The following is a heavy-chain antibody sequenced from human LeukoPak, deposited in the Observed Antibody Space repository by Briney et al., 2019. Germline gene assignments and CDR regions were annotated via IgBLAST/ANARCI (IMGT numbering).Heavy chain of an antibody. CDR3: ARGGYAHACDI. D-gene: IGHD2-2*01. V-gene: IGHV3-74*01. CDR1: GFTFSPFW. Sequence: GGSLRLSCGASGFTFSPFWMHWVRQSPGKGLVWVSRINHDGSDAIYADSVKGRFAISRDNAKNTLYLQMNSLRADDTAVYYCARGGYAHACDIWGQGTTVTVSS. J-gene: IGHJ3*02. CDR2: INHDGSDA.